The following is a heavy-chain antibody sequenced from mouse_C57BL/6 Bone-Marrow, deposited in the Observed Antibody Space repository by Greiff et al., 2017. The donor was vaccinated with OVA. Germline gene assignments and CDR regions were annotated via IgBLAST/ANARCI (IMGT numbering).Heavy chain of an antibody. J-gene: IGHJ3*01. CDR3: ARGYYGSSYQAWFAY. CDR1: GFNIKDYY. Sequence: VHVKQSGAELVKPGASVKLSCTASGFNIKDYYMHWVKQRTEQGLEWIGRIDPEDGETKYAPKFQGKATITADTSSNTAYLQLSSLTSEDTAVYYCARGYYGSSYQAWFAYWGQGTLVTVSA. D-gene: IGHD1-1*01. CDR2: IDPEDGET. V-gene: IGHV14-2*01.